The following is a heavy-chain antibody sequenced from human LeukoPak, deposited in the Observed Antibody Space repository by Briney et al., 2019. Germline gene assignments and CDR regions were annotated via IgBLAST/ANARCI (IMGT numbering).Heavy chain of an antibody. CDR3: AREQGMVRGSWLDP. CDR2: ISGRTSTI. CDR1: GFTFSSYE. V-gene: IGHV3-48*01. D-gene: IGHD3-10*01. J-gene: IGHJ5*02. Sequence: PWGSLRLSCAASGFTFSSYEMNWVRQAPGKGLEWVSYISGRTSTIYYADSVYGRFTISRDNAKNSLYLQMNSLRAEDTALYYCAREQGMVRGSWLDPWGQGTLVTVSS.